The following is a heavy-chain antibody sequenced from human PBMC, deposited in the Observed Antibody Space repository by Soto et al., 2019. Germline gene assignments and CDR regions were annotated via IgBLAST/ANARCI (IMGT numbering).Heavy chain of an antibody. CDR2: IIPIFGTA. V-gene: IGHV1-69*01. D-gene: IGHD3-22*01. CDR1: GGTFSRHA. Sequence: QVQLVQSGAGVRKPGSSVKVSCKTSGGTFSRHAISWVRQAPGQGLEWMGGIIPIFGTANHAQKFQGRVTIIAHESTSTVYMELSSLRSEDTAMYYCARGWGYDSNDYYYAYWGQGTLVIVSS. CDR3: ARGWGYDSNDYYYAY. J-gene: IGHJ4*02.